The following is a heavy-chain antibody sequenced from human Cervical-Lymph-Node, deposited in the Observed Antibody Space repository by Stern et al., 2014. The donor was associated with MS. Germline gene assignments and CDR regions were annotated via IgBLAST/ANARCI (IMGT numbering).Heavy chain of an antibody. V-gene: IGHV3-33*01. CDR2: IWYDGTYR. D-gene: IGHD1-26*01. Sequence: VQLVESGGGVVQPGRSLRLSCAASGFTFSNHGMHWVRQAPGKGLEWVAIIWYDGTYRFYAASVKGRFTISRDNSKNTLYLQMNSLRVEDTALYYCARGDVVGAIGHFDYWGQGTLVTVSS. CDR1: GFTFSNHG. CDR3: ARGDVVGAIGHFDY. J-gene: IGHJ4*02.